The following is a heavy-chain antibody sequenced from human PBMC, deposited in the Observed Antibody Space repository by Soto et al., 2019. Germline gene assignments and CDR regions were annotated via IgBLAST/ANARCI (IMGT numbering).Heavy chain of an antibody. V-gene: IGHV3-23*01. CDR2: ISARGAGT. J-gene: IGHJ4*02. CDR3: AKDQHVGAPSACDY. D-gene: IGHD1-26*01. Sequence: EVQLLESGGGLVHPGGSLRLSCAASEFTFSSYGMNWVRQAPGKGLEWVSGISARGAGTFYADSVKGRFTISRDNSKSTLYLQMNSLRAEDTAVSFCAKDQHVGAPSACDYWGQGTLVTVSS. CDR1: EFTFSSYG.